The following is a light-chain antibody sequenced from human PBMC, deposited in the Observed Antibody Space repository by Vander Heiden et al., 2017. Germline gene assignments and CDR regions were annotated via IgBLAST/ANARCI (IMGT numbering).Light chain of an antibody. CDR2: DDS. Sequence: SYVLTQPPSVSVAPGQTARIPCGGNNLGSKNVYWYQQKPGLAPVLVVYDDSDRPSGIPDRFSDSNSGSTATLTISRVEAGDEADYYCQVWDSSSDHRVFGGGTKLTVL. J-gene: IGLJ3*02. CDR1: NLGSKN. V-gene: IGLV3-21*02. CDR3: QVWDSSSDHRV.